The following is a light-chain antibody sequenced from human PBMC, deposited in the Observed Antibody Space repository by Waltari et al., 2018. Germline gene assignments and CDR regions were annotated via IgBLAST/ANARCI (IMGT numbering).Light chain of an antibody. J-gene: IGLJ2*01. CDR2: EVN. V-gene: IGLV2-23*02. CDR1: NRDVGHYNL. CDR3: CSYAGSTTWL. Sequence: QSALTQPASVSGSPGQSITIPCPGSNRDVGHYNLVSWYQQHPGKAPKLLLYEVNHRPARISSRFSGSKSGITTSLTFSGLQSENEADFYCCSYAGSTTWLFGGGTRLTVL.